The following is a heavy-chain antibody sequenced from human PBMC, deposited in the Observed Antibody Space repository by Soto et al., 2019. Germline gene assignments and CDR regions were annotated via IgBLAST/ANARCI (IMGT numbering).Heavy chain of an antibody. Sequence: PGGSLRLSCAASGFIFSDHYMDWVRQAPGKGLEWVGRIRKKVNGYTTQYAASVNGRFTISRDDSKNSLFLQMNSLKIEDTAVYYCARAPDGNCFDYWGQGSLVTVSS. CDR2: IRKKVNGYTT. CDR1: GFIFSDHY. CDR3: ARAPDGNCFDY. J-gene: IGHJ4*02. V-gene: IGHV3-72*01.